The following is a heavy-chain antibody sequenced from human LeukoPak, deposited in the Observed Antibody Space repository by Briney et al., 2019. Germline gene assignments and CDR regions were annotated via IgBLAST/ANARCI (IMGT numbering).Heavy chain of an antibody. Sequence: ASVEVSCKASGYSFTGYYIHWVRQAPGQGLEWMEWVNPDTGDTRYAQKFQGRVTMTRDTSISTAYLEVSSLRSDDTAVFFCARDKLAYGDYAFDYWGQGTLVTVSS. V-gene: IGHV1-2*02. CDR2: VNPDTGDT. CDR3: ARDKLAYGDYAFDY. D-gene: IGHD4-17*01. CDR1: GYSFTGYY. J-gene: IGHJ4*02.